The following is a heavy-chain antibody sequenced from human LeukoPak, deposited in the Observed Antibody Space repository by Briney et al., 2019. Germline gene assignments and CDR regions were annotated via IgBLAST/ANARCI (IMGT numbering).Heavy chain of an antibody. V-gene: IGHV3-72*01. Sequence: PGGSLRLSCAASGFTFSDHYMDWVRQAPGKGLEWVGRVTNKANSHTTQYAASVKGRFTISRDDSKNSLYLQMNSLKTEDTAVYYCARVRTVPGQYCFDYWGQGTLVTVSS. J-gene: IGHJ4*02. CDR1: GFTFSDHY. D-gene: IGHD1-1*01. CDR2: VTNKANSHTT. CDR3: ARVRTVPGQYCFDY.